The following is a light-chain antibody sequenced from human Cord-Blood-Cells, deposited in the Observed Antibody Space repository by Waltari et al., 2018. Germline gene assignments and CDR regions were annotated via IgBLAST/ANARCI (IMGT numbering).Light chain of an antibody. CDR3: SSYTSSSTPV. CDR2: EVS. V-gene: IGLV2-14*01. Sequence: SPLTQPASVSGSPGQSLTISCTGTSSDVGGYNSVPWYQQHPGKAPKLMIYEVSNGPSGVSNRFSSSKSGNRVSLTISGLQAEDEADYSCSSYTSSSTPVFGTGTKVTVL. J-gene: IGLJ1*01. CDR1: SSDVGGYNS.